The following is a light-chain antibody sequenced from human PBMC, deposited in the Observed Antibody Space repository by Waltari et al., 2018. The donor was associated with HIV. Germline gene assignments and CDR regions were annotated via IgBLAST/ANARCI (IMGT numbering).Light chain of an antibody. CDR1: QDINNY. J-gene: IGKJ5*01. CDR3: QQYDSVPIT. V-gene: IGKV1-33*01. CDR2: DAS. Sequence: DIQMTQSPSSLSASVGDRVPITCQASQDINNYVNWYQQKSGKAPKLLLFDASTLETGGPSRFSENGSGTDFTLIIRNLQPEDIGTYYCQQYDSVPITFGQGTRLEIK.